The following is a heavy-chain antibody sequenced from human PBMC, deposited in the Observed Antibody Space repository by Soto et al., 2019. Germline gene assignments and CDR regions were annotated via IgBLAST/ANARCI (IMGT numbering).Heavy chain of an antibody. J-gene: IGHJ1*01. Sequence: PGGSLRLSCQASGFNFDNYGMHWVRQAPGKGLEWVALISNDGANTYYTDSVKGRFSVSRDKSSKTLFLHMTSLTPDDTAVYYCARGLRFLEHWGQGTVVTVSS. CDR1: GFNFDNYG. CDR2: ISNDGANT. V-gene: IGHV3-30*03. D-gene: IGHD3-3*01. CDR3: ARGLRFLEH.